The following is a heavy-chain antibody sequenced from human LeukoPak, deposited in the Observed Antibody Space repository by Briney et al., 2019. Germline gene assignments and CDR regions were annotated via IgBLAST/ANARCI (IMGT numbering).Heavy chain of an antibody. CDR3: AKYDGVATNLYFDY. CDR2: ISGSGGYT. D-gene: IGHD5-12*01. CDR1: GFTFSSYA. Sequence: GGSLRLSCTASGFTFSSYAMSWVRQAPGKGLEWVSAISGSGGYTYYADSVKGRLTISRDNSKNTLYLQMNSLRAEDTAVYYCAKYDGVATNLYFDYWGQGTLVTVSS. J-gene: IGHJ4*02. V-gene: IGHV3-23*01.